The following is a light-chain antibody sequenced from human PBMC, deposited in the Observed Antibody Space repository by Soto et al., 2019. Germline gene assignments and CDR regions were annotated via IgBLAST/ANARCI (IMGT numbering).Light chain of an antibody. Sequence: QSALTQPASVSGSPGQSIAISRTGSISEIGTYNYVSWYQQPSGKAPRLIISDVSDRPSGVSNRFSGSKSGNSASLTISGLQPEDEAHYYCSSYTHTGILYVFGTGTKVTVL. CDR1: ISEIGTYNY. J-gene: IGLJ1*01. CDR3: SSYTHTGILYV. CDR2: DVS. V-gene: IGLV2-14*03.